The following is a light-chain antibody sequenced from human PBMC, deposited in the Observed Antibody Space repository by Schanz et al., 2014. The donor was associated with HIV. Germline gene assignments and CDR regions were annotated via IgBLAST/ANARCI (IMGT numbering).Light chain of an antibody. V-gene: IGKV3-20*01. Sequence: EIVMTQSPGTLSVSPGERATLSCRASQTVSNNLAWYQQKPGQAPRLLIYGASSRATGIPDRFSGSGSGTDFTLTITRLEPEDFAVFYCQQYGSSPFTFGQGTKLEIK. CDR2: GAS. CDR1: QTVSNN. CDR3: QQYGSSPFT. J-gene: IGKJ2*01.